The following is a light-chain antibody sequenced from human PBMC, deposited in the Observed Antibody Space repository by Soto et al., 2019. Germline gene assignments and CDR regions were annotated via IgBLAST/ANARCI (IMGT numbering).Light chain of an antibody. CDR2: EVS. J-gene: IGLJ3*02. CDR1: SSDVGGYNY. V-gene: IGLV2-14*01. CDR3: CSYTSTSPRV. Sequence: SALTQPAAVSGSPGQSITISCTGTSSDVGGYNYVSWYQQHPGKAPKLMIYEVSNRPSGVSNRFSGSKSGNTASLTISGLQAEDEAYYYCCSYTSTSPRVFGGGTKLTV.